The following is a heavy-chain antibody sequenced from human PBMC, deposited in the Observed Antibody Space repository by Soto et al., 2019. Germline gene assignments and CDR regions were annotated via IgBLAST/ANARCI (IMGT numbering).Heavy chain of an antibody. CDR1: GGSINSDHY. D-gene: IGHD3-16*01. Sequence: QVQLQESCPGLVKPSQTLSLTCTVSGGSINSDHYWSWIRQPPGKGLEWIGHIYYSGSTDYNPSLKSRVSISVDTSKNQVSLKLSSVTAADTAVYYCAREGGESTDGLYYFDYWGQGTLVTVSS. CDR3: AREGGESTDGLYYFDY. CDR2: IYYSGST. V-gene: IGHV4-30-4*01. J-gene: IGHJ4*02.